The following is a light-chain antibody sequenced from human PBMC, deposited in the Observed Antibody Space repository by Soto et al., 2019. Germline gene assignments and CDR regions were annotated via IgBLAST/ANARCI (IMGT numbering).Light chain of an antibody. Sequence: QSVLTQPPSVSGAPGQRVTISCTGSSSNIGAGFDVHWYHQIAGTAPKLLIYGNSNRPSGVPDRFSGSKSGTSASLAINGLQAEDEADYYCSSYTISNTLPFVFGTGTKLTVL. V-gene: IGLV1-40*01. CDR3: SSYTISNTLPFV. J-gene: IGLJ1*01. CDR2: GNS. CDR1: SSNIGAGFD.